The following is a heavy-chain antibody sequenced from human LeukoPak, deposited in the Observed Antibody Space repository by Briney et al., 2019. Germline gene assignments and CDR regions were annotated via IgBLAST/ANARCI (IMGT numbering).Heavy chain of an antibody. D-gene: IGHD3-22*01. J-gene: IGHJ3*02. CDR1: GGSISSQY. Sequence: SETLSLTCTVSGGSISSQYWSWIRQPPGKGLEWIGYIYSSGSTNYNPSLKSRVTISVDTSKNQFSLRLSSVTAADTAVYYCARPYCYDSSGTKGAFDIWGQGTMVTVSS. CDR3: ARPYCYDSSGTKGAFDI. V-gene: IGHV4-59*11. CDR2: IYSSGST.